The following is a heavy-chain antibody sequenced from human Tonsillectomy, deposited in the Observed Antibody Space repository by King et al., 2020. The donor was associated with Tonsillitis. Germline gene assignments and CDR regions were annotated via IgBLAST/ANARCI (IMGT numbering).Heavy chain of an antibody. V-gene: IGHV3-30*04. CDR1: GFTFRTYT. J-gene: IGHJ4*02. D-gene: IGHD2-15*01. CDR3: ARRQDCSGGTCYGLDY. Sequence: VQLVESGGGVVQPGRSLRLSCAASGFTFRTYTMHWVRQAPGKGLEWVALIFSDGSNTYYADSVKGRFTISRDNSKDTLYLLMNSLRAEDTAVYYCARRQDCSGGTCYGLDYWGQGTLVPVSS. CDR2: IFSDGSNT.